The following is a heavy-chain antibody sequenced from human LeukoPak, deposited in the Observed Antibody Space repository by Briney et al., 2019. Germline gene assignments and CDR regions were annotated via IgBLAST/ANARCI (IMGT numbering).Heavy chain of an antibody. J-gene: IGHJ6*03. CDR3: ARETYHLEAKRGDCYYMDV. D-gene: IGHD1-1*01. CDR2: IYYSGST. V-gene: IGHV4-59*01. CDR1: GGSISSYY. Sequence: SETLSLTCTVSGGSISSYYWSWIRQPPGKGLEWIGYIYYSGSTNYNPSLKSRVTISVDTSKNQFSLKLSSVTAADTAVYYCARETYHLEAKRGDCYYMDVWGKGTTVTISS.